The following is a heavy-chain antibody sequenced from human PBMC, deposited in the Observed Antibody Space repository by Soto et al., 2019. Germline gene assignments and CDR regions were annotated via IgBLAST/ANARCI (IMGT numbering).Heavy chain of an antibody. D-gene: IGHD1-1*01. Sequence: GASVKVSCKASGYSFSTHSMHWVRQAPGQGLEWMGWINGGNGNTKYSQKFRDRVTITRDASASTGYMELSSLRSEDTAVYYCARGKGMEENYYYYGMDVWAKGPRSPSP. CDR3: ARGKGMEENYYYYGMDV. CDR1: GYSFSTHS. V-gene: IGHV1-3*01. CDR2: INGGNGNT. J-gene: IGHJ6*02.